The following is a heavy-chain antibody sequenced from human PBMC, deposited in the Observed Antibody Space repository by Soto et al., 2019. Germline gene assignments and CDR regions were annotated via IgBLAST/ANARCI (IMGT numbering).Heavy chain of an antibody. CDR3: ARGEGGPRWGSIDY. Sequence: QVQLVQPGAEVKKPGASVKVSCKASGYTFTGYYMHWVRQAPGQGLEWMGWINPNSGGTNYAQKFKGWVTMTRDTSISTAYMELGRLRSDDTAVYYCARGEGGPRWGSIDYWGQGTLVTVSS. CDR1: GYTFTGYY. V-gene: IGHV1-2*04. CDR2: INPNSGGT. J-gene: IGHJ4*02. D-gene: IGHD2-21*01.